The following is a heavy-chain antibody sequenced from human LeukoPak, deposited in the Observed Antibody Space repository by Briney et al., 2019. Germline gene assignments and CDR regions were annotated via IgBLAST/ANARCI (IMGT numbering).Heavy chain of an antibody. V-gene: IGHV1-8*02. CDR2: MNPNSGNT. CDR1: GYTFTSYD. Sequence: GASVKVSCKASGYTFTSYDINWVRQATGQGLEWMGWMNPNSGNTGYAQKFQGRVTMTRDTSISTAYMELSRLRSDDTAVYYCARDPDYYDSSGYYGFDPWGQGTLVTVSS. D-gene: IGHD3-22*01. CDR3: ARDPDYYDSSGYYGFDP. J-gene: IGHJ5*02.